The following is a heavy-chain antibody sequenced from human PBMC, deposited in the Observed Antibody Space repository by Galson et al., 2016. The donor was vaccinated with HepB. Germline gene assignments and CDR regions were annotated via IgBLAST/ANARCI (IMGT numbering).Heavy chain of an antibody. Sequence: SLRLSCAVSGFTVSSDYMSWVRQAPGKALEWVSVIYSGGDTYYADSVKGRFTISRDNSKNTLYLQTSSLRTEDTAVYFCARDPGLRNGMGGWGKGTTVTVSS. V-gene: IGHV3-66*02. CDR1: GFTVSSDY. CDR3: ARDPGLRNGMGG. D-gene: IGHD4-17*01. J-gene: IGHJ6*04. CDR2: IYSGGDT.